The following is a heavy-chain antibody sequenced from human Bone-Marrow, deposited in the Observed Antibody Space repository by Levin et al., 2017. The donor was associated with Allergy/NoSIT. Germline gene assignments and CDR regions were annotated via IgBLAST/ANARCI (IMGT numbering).Heavy chain of an antibody. V-gene: IGHV3-15*01. CDR2: VKSSAAGGTT. J-gene: IGHJ4*02. Sequence: GESLKISCAGSGFTFSDDWMSWVRQAPGKGLEWVGHVKSSAAGGTTEYDAAVKGRFTVSRDESQNTLYLQMNSLKFDDSGLYYCARSLGDQREWGQGILVTVSS. D-gene: IGHD2-21*01. CDR3: ARSLGDQRE. CDR1: GFTFSDDW.